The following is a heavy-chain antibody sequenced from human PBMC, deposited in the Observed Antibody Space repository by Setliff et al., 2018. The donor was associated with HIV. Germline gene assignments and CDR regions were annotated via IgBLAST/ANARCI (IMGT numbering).Heavy chain of an antibody. Sequence: SVKVSCKASGGTFSSYAISWVRQAPGQGLEWMGGIIPFFGTTNYAQNFQGRVTITADESTTTAYMELRSLRSDDTAVYYCARDAWVEFLEWTFYGMDVWGQGTTVTVSS. CDR1: GGTFSSYA. D-gene: IGHD3-3*02. CDR2: IIPFFGTT. CDR3: ARDAWVEFLEWTFYGMDV. J-gene: IGHJ6*02. V-gene: IGHV1-69*13.